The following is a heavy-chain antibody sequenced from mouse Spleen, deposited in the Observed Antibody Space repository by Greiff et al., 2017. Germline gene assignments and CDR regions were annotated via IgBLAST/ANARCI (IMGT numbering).Heavy chain of an antibody. CDR2: ISSGGGNT. D-gene: IGHD1-2*01. V-gene: IGHV5-9-3*01. J-gene: IGHJ1*01. CDR1: GFTFSSYA. Sequence: EVQLVESGGGLVKLGGSLKLSCAASGFTFSSYAMSWVRQTPEKRLEWVATISSGGGNTYYPDSVKGRFTISRDNAKNTLYLQMSSLKSEDTAMYYCARLLTTAYWYFDVWGAGTTVTVSS. CDR3: ARLLTTAYWYFDV.